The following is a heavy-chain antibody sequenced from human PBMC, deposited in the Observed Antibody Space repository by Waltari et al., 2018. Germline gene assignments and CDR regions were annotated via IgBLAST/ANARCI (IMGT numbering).Heavy chain of an antibody. Sequence: QVQLQESGPGLVKPSETLSLTCTVSGYSISSGYYWGWIRQPPGKGLEWIGSIYHSGSTSYNPSLKSRVTISVDTSKNQFSLKLSSVTAADTAVYYCARINYDMLTGYDERGFDYWGQGTLVTVSS. CDR1: GYSISSGYY. V-gene: IGHV4-38-2*02. D-gene: IGHD3-9*01. J-gene: IGHJ4*02. CDR3: ARINYDMLTGYDERGFDY. CDR2: IYHSGST.